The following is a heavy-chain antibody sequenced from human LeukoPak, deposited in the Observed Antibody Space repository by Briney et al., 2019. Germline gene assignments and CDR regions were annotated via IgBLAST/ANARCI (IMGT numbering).Heavy chain of an antibody. V-gene: IGHV1-2*02. D-gene: IGHD1-26*01. CDR3: ASLEGIVGATFDAFDI. Sequence: ASVKVSCKASAFTFTGYYMHWVRQAPGQELEWLGWINPNSGGTNYAQKFQGRVTMTRDTSISTAYMELSRLRSDDTAVYYCASLEGIVGATFDAFDIWGQETMVTVSS. CDR2: INPNSGGT. J-gene: IGHJ3*02. CDR1: AFTFTGYY.